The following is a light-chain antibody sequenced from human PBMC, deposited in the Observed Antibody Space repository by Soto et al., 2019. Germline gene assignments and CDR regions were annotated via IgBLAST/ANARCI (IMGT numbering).Light chain of an antibody. V-gene: IGKV1-9*01. CDR3: QQLKSSPFT. J-gene: IGKJ3*01. CDR1: QGISSY. CDR2: AAS. Sequence: IQMNQSPSSLSASVGDRVTITCRASQGISSYLAWYQQKPGKAPKLLIYAASTLQSGVPSRFSGSGSGTDFTLTISSLQPEDFVTYYCQQLKSSPFTFGPGTKVDI.